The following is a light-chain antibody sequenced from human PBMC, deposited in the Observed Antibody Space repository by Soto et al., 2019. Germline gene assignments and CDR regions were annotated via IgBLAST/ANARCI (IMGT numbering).Light chain of an antibody. J-gene: IGKJ4*01. Sequence: EIVLTQSPGTLSLSPGERATLSCRASQSVSSNYLAWYQQKPGQAPKVLIYRASIRATGIPERFTGSGYGTDFTLTRRRLESEDFAVYYCQQYGSSPLTLGGGKKV. CDR1: QSVSSNY. CDR2: RAS. V-gene: IGKV3-20*01. CDR3: QQYGSSPLT.